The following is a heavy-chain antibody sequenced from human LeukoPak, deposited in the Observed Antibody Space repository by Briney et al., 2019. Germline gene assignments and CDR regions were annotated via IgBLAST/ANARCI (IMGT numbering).Heavy chain of an antibody. D-gene: IGHD3-10*01. V-gene: IGHV3-74*01. CDR3: VRGRGSYGWFDP. J-gene: IGHJ5*02. CDR2: ISGDGTAR. Sequence: GGSLRLSCAASGFTSSSYWMHWVRQVPGKGLVWASRISGDGTARNYADSVKGRFTISRDDAKNTVDLQMNSLRGEDTAVYYCVRGRGSYGWFDPWGQGTLVTVSS. CDR1: GFTSSSYW.